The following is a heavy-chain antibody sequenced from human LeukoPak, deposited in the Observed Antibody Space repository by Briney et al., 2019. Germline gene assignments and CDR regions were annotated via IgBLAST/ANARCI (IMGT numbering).Heavy chain of an antibody. CDR1: GFTFSSYG. J-gene: IGHJ4*02. CDR3: ARSRPLERRPLYYFDY. Sequence: GGSLRLSCAASGFTFSSYGMHWVRQAPGKGLEWVAFIRYDGSNKYYADSVKGRFTISRDNSKNTLYLQMNSLRAEDTAVYYCARSRPLERRPLYYFDYWGQGTLVTVSS. CDR2: IRYDGSNK. D-gene: IGHD1-1*01. V-gene: IGHV3-30*02.